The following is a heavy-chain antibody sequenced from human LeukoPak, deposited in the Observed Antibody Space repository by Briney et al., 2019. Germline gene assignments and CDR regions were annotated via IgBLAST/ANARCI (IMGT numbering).Heavy chain of an antibody. Sequence: PGGSLRLSCAASGFTVSSNYISWVRQAPGKGLEWVSGIDSSGSTDFANSVKGRFTISRDNAKNSLFLQMNSLRGEDTAVYYCTREYLTVSYFDYWGQGTLVTVSS. J-gene: IGHJ4*02. D-gene: IGHD4-11*01. CDR2: IDSSGST. V-gene: IGHV3-53*01. CDR3: TREYLTVSYFDY. CDR1: GFTVSSNY.